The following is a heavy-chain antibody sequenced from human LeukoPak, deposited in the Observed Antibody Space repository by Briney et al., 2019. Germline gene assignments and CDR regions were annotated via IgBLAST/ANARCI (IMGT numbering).Heavy chain of an antibody. D-gene: IGHD5-12*01. CDR1: GFSFPYG. CDR3: AKEREYSGYEPLPNDY. Sequence: GGSLRLSCEASGFSFPYGMSWVRQAPGKGLEWVSGITNSGENTYYADSVKGRFTISRDDSKNTLYLQTNSLRAEDTAVYYCAKEREYSGYEPLPNDYWGQGTLVTVSS. CDR2: ITNSGENT. V-gene: IGHV3-23*01. J-gene: IGHJ4*02.